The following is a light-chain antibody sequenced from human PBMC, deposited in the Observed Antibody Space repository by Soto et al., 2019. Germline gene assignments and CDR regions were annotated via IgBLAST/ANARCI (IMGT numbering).Light chain of an antibody. CDR1: QGISSY. V-gene: IGKV1-9*01. CDR2: AAS. Sequence: IQLTQSPSSLSASVGDRVTITCRASQGISSYLAWYQQKPGKAPKLLIYAASTLQSGVPSRFSGSGSGTDFTLTISILQPEDFATYYCQQLNSYRTFGQGTKVEIK. J-gene: IGKJ1*01. CDR3: QQLNSYRT.